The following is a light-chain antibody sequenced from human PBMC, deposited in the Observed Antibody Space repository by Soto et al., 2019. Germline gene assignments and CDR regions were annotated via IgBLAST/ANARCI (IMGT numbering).Light chain of an antibody. CDR3: SSYTSGTTNYV. V-gene: IGLV2-14*01. CDR1: SSDVGGYKY. Sequence: QSALTQPASVSGSPGQSITISCTGTSSDVGGYKYVSWYQQHPGKAPKLMIYEVSNRPSGVSNRFSGSKSGNTASPTISGLQAEDEADYYCSSYTSGTTNYVFGTGTKVTVL. CDR2: EVS. J-gene: IGLJ1*01.